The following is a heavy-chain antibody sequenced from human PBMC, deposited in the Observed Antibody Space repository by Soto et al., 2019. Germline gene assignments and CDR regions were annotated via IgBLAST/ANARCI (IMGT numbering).Heavy chain of an antibody. D-gene: IGHD6-19*01. V-gene: IGHV5-51*01. CDR1: GYSFTSYW. J-gene: IGHJ4*02. CDR3: ARQTAVAVVYYFDY. CDR2: IYPGDSDT. Sequence: XESLTISCKGSGYSFTSYWIGWVRQMRGKGLEWMGIIYPGDSDTRYSPSFQGQVTISADKSISTAYLQWSSLKASDTAMYYCARQTAVAVVYYFDYWGQGTLVTVSS.